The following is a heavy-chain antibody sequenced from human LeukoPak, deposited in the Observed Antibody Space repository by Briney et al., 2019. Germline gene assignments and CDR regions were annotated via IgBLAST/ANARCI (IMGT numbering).Heavy chain of an antibody. CDR3: ARGREEIVVVSHFDY. J-gene: IGHJ4*02. V-gene: IGHV1-18*01. Sequence: ASVKVSCKASGYTFTSYGISWVRQAPGQGLEWMGWISAYNGNTNYAQKLQGRVTMTTDTSTSTVYMELSSLRSEDTAVYYCARGREEIVVVSHFDYWGQGTLVTVSS. CDR2: ISAYNGNT. D-gene: IGHD3-22*01. CDR1: GYTFTSYG.